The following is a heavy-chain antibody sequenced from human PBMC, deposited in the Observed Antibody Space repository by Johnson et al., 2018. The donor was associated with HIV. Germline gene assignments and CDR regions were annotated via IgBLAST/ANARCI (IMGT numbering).Heavy chain of an antibody. J-gene: IGHJ3*02. V-gene: IGHV3-13*01. Sequence: VQLVESGVGLVQPGGSLRLSCVASGFTFSNYDMHWVRQATGKGLEWVSVIGAAGDTYYPGSVKGRFTISRENAKNSLYLQMNSLRAGDTAVYYCARGSGSSVGARGALYIWGQGTMFTVSS. D-gene: IGHD1-26*01. CDR3: ARGSGSSVGARGALYI. CDR2: IGAAGDT. CDR1: GFTFSNYD.